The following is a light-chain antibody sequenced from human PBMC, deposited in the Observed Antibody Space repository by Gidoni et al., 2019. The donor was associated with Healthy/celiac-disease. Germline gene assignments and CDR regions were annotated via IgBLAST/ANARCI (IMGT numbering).Light chain of an antibody. CDR3: QRHSNWPT. CDR2: DAS. Sequence: EILFTHSPATLSVSPGERATLSCRASQSVCSYLAWYQQQPGQAPRLLIYDASNRATGIPARCSGSGSETDFTLTISGLEAEDFAVYYCQRHSNWPTFGGGTKVEIK. J-gene: IGKJ4*01. CDR1: QSVCSY. V-gene: IGKV3-11*01.